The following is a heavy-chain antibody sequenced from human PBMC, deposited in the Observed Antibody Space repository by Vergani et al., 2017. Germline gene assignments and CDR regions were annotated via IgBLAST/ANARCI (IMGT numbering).Heavy chain of an antibody. Sequence: QVQLVQSGAEVKKPGASVKVSCKASGYTFTSYDINWVRQATGQGLEWMGWMNPILGTANYAQKFQGRVTITADESTSTSYMELSSLRSEDTAVYYCARGFLDIVVVSHYYYMDVWGKGTTVTVSS. V-gene: IGHV1-69*01. CDR2: MNPILGTA. D-gene: IGHD2-2*01. CDR3: ARGFLDIVVVSHYYYMDV. CDR1: GYTFTSYD. J-gene: IGHJ6*03.